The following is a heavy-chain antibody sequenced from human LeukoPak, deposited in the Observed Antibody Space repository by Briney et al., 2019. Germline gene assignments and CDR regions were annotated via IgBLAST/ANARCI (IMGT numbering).Heavy chain of an antibody. CDR3: ARSVPKRLPAAIERDDY. V-gene: IGHV1-2*02. Sequence: GLEWMXXXXPNSGGTNYAQKFQGRVTMTRDTSISTAYMELSRLRSDDTAVYYCARSVPKRLPAAIERDDYWGQGTLVTVSS. D-gene: IGHD2-2*01. J-gene: IGHJ4*02. CDR2: XXPNSGGT.